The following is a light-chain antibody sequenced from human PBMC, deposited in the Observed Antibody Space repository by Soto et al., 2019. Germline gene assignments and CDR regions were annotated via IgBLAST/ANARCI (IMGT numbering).Light chain of an antibody. CDR2: AAF. J-gene: IGKJ3*01. CDR3: QQLNSYPFT. CDR1: QGISSH. V-gene: IGKV1-9*01. Sequence: QMTQSPSSLSASVGDTVTITCRASQGISSHLAWYQQKPGIAPKLLIYAAFTLQSGVPSRFSGSGSGTDFALTISSLQPEDFATYYCQQLNSYPFTFGPGTKVDIK.